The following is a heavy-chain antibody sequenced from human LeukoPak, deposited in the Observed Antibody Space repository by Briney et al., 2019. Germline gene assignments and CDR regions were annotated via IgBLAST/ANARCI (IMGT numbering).Heavy chain of an antibody. V-gene: IGHV1-46*01. CDR1: GYTFTSYY. Sequence: ASVKVSCKASGYTFTSYYMHWVRQAPGQGLEWMGIINPSGGSTSYAQKFQGRVTMTRDTSTSTVYMELSSLRSEDTAVYYCARGGNVLVVPAASPVRFVDYWGQGTLVTVSS. CDR3: ARGGNVLVVPAASPVRFVDY. D-gene: IGHD2-2*01. J-gene: IGHJ4*02. CDR2: INPSGGST.